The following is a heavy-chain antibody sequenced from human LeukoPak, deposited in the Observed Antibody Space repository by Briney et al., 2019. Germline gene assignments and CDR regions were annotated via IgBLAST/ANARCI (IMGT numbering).Heavy chain of an antibody. V-gene: IGHV4-31*03. J-gene: IGHJ3*02. CDR3: ATPYCSSISCLDVFSM. D-gene: IGHD2-2*01. Sequence: SQTLSLTCNVSGVSVSDGRYYWTWIRQHPGKGPEWIGYKYYSGSAKYNPSLKSRLTISVDTSKNQFSLQLTSVTAADTATYYCATPYCSSISCLDVFSMWGQGTRVTVSS. CDR2: KYYSGSA. CDR1: GVSVSDGRYY.